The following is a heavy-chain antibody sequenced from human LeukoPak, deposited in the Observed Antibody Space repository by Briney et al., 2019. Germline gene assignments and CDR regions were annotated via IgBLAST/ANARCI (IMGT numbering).Heavy chain of an antibody. V-gene: IGHV3-21*01. J-gene: IGHJ6*02. CDR1: GFTFGSYA. Sequence: GGSLRLSCAASGFTFGSYAMYWVRQAPGKGLEWVSSISSSSSYIYYADSVKGRFTISRDNAKNSLYLQMNSLRAEDTAVYYCARGKGGCDYYYYGMDVWGQGTTVTVSS. D-gene: IGHD2-8*01. CDR2: ISSSSSYI. CDR3: ARGKGGCDYYYYGMDV.